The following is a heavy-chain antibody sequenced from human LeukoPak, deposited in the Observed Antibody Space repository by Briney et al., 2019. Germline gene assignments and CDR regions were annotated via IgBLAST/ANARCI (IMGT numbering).Heavy chain of an antibody. V-gene: IGHV3-48*03. CDR2: MSSSGSTM. Sequence: GGSLRVSCAASGFTFSSYEMNWVRQAPGKGLECISFMSSSGSTMYYADSVKGRFTISRDNAKKSLYLQMNSLRVEDTAVYYCARGRGGSHWGQGTLVTVSS. J-gene: IGHJ4*02. CDR1: GFTFSSYE. D-gene: IGHD1-26*01. CDR3: ARGRGGSH.